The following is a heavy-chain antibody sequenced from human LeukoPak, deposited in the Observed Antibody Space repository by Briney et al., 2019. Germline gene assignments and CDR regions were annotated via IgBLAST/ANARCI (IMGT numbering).Heavy chain of an antibody. CDR2: ISGSDGSM. J-gene: IGHJ5*02. V-gene: IGHV3-23*01. CDR3: AKGPLLNWFDP. Sequence: GGSLRLSCAASGFTFSSSAMSWVRQAPGKGLEWVSTISGSDGSMYYADSVKGRFTISRDNSKNTLYLRMNSLRVEDTALYFCAKGPLLNWFDPWGQGTLVTASS. D-gene: IGHD1-26*01. CDR1: GFTFSSSA.